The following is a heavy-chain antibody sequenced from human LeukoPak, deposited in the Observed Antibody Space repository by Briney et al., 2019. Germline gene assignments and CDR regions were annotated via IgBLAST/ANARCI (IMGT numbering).Heavy chain of an antibody. CDR1: GFTFSSYG. V-gene: IGHV3-33*06. J-gene: IGHJ6*03. CDR3: AKDLNYYYMDV. Sequence: TGGSLRLSCAASGFTFSSYGMHWVRQAPGKGLEWVAVIWYDGSNKYYADSVKGRFTISRDNSKNTLYLQMNSLRAEDTAVYYCAKDLNYYYMDVWGKGTTVTVSS. CDR2: IWYDGSNK.